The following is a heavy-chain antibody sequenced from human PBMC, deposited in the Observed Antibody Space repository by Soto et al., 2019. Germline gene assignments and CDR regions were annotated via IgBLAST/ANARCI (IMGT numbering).Heavy chain of an antibody. CDR2: IYYSGST. V-gene: IGHV4-61*01. J-gene: IGHJ4*02. D-gene: IGHD3-22*01. CDR3: ARSPHANYYDSSGYYYPFDY. CDR1: GGSVSSGSYY. Sequence: SETLSLTCTVSGGSVSSGSYYWSWIRQPPGKGLEWIGYIYYSGSTNYNPPLKSRVTISVDTSKNQFSLKLSSVTAADTAVYYCARSPHANYYDSSGYYYPFDYWGQGTLVTVSS.